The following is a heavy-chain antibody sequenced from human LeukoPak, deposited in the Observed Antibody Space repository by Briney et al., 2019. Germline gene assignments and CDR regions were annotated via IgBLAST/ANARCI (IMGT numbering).Heavy chain of an antibody. Sequence: ASVKVSCKASGYTFTSYDINWVRQATGQGLEWMGWMNPNSGDTGYAQKFQGRVTMTRNTSISTAYMELSSLRSEDTAVYYCARERGRGGYDSRYYYYGMDVWGQGTTVTVSS. CDR1: GYTFTSYD. D-gene: IGHD5-12*01. V-gene: IGHV1-8*01. CDR2: MNPNSGDT. J-gene: IGHJ6*02. CDR3: ARERGRGGYDSRYYYYGMDV.